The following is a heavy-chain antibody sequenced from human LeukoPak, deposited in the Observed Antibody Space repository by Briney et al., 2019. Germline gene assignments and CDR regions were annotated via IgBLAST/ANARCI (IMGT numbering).Heavy chain of an antibody. Sequence: GGSLRLSCSASAFTFNTYWMHWVRQVPGRGLEWVSRINGDESSTNYADSVKGRFTISRDNAKDTLYLHMNSLTAEDTAVYYCARGAKWAYYFDYWGQGTLVTVSS. D-gene: IGHD1-26*01. CDR3: ARGAKWAYYFDY. V-gene: IGHV3-74*01. CDR2: INGDESST. J-gene: IGHJ4*02. CDR1: AFTFNTYW.